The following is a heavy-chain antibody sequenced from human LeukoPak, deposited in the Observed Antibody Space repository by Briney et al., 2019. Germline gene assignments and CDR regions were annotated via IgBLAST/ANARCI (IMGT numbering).Heavy chain of an antibody. D-gene: IGHD2-2*02. CDR3: AKEGDIVVVPAAIAPAWFDP. CDR1: GFTFSSYG. J-gene: IGHJ5*02. V-gene: IGHV3-33*06. Sequence: PGRSLRLSCAASGFTFSSYGMHWVRQAPGKGLEWVAVIWYDGSNKYYADSVKGRFTISRDNSKNTLYLQMNSLRAEDTAVYYCAKEGDIVVVPAAIAPAWFDPWGQGTLVTVSS. CDR2: IWYDGSNK.